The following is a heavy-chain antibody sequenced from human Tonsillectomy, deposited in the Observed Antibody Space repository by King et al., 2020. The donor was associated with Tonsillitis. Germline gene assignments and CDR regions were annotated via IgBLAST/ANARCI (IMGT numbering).Heavy chain of an antibody. J-gene: IGHJ3*01. CDR1: GFTFSRCG. Sequence: VQLVESGGGVVQPGRSLRLSCAASGFTFSRCGMHWVRQAPGKGLEWVAVISYDGSNKYYTDSVKGRFTISRDNSKNTLYVQMNSLRAEDTAVYYCAKEGGCDSSDTMAWGQGTMVTVSS. CDR2: ISYDGSNK. V-gene: IGHV3-30*18. D-gene: IGHD3-22*01. CDR3: AKEGGCDSSDTMA.